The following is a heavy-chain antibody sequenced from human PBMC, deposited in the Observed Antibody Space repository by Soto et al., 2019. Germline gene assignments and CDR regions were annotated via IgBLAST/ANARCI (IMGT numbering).Heavy chain of an antibody. D-gene: IGHD6-6*01. J-gene: IGHJ6*03. CDR1: GFTFNTYA. V-gene: IGHV3-23*01. CDR2: ISVGGDST. Sequence: GGSLRLSCAASGFTFNTYAMSWVRQVPGKGLEWVSAISVGGDSTYYTDSVKGRFTISRDNSKSTLSLQMNSLRAEDSAVYYCAKTAARPGHYYSYMDVWGKGTTLTVSS. CDR3: AKTAARPGHYYSYMDV.